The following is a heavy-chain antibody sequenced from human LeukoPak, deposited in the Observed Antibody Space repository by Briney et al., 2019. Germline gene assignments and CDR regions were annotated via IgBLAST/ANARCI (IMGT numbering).Heavy chain of an antibody. CDR3: ARIEYYYDSSGYNDAFDI. J-gene: IGHJ3*02. D-gene: IGHD3-22*01. CDR1: GYTFTSYG. Sequence: ASVKVSCKASGYTFTSYGISWVRQAPGQGLGWMGWISAYNGNTNYAQKLQGRVTMTTDTSTSTAYMELRSLRSDDTAVYYCARIEYYYDSSGYNDAFDIWGQGTMVTVSS. CDR2: ISAYNGNT. V-gene: IGHV1-18*01.